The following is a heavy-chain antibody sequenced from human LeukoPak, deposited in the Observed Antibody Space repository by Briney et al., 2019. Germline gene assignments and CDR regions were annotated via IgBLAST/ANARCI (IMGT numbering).Heavy chain of an antibody. CDR3: ARVPPKSLVAAPPDY. CDR2: INPNSGGT. CDR1: GYTFTGCY. Sequence: ASVKVSCKASGYTFTGCYMHWVRQAPGQGLEWTGRINPNSGGTNYAQKFQGRVTMTRDTSISTAYMELSRLRSDDTAVYYCARVPPKSLVAAPPDYWGQGTLVTVSS. D-gene: IGHD2-15*01. J-gene: IGHJ4*02. V-gene: IGHV1-2*06.